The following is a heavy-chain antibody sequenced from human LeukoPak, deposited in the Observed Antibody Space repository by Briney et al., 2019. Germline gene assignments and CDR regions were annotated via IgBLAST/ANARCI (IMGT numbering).Heavy chain of an antibody. J-gene: IGHJ4*02. CDR1: GFTFSSYG. CDR3: ARASPVYGSGSPYFDY. CDR2: IWYDGSNK. D-gene: IGHD3-10*01. V-gene: IGHV3-33*01. Sequence: PGRSLRLSCAASGFTFSSYGMHWVRQAPGKGLEWVAVIWYDGSNKYYADSVKGRFTISRDNSKNTLYLQMNSLRAEDTAVYYCARASPVYGSGSPYFDYWAREPWSPSPQ.